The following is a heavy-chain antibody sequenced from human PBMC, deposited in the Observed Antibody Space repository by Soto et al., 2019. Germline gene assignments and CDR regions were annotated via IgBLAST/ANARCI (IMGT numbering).Heavy chain of an antibody. V-gene: IGHV3-30*18. CDR2: ISFNGDNT. CDR1: GFTFSSYG. CDR3: AKGTGRDGYNHVDY. D-gene: IGHD5-12*01. J-gene: IGHJ4*02. Sequence: QVQLVESGGGVVQPGRSLRLSCAASGFTFSSYGMHWVRQGPGKGLEWVAVISFNGDNTYYGDSVKGRFTISRDNSKNTVYLQMKSLSAEDTAVYYCAKGTGRDGYNHVDYWGQGTLVTVSS.